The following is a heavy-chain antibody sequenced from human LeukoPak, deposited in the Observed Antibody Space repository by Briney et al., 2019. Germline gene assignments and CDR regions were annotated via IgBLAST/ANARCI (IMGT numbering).Heavy chain of an antibody. J-gene: IGHJ4*02. CDR1: GGSISSSSYY. CDR2: IYYSGST. CDR3: ARLDPPTVTLHPFDY. V-gene: IGHV4-39*01. D-gene: IGHD4-11*01. Sequence: SETLSLTCTASGGSISSSSYYWVWNRQPPGKGLEGIGSIYYSGSTYYNPCLKSRVTISVDTSKIHVSLKLSSVTAADTAVYYCARLDPPTVTLHPFDYWGQGTLVTVSS.